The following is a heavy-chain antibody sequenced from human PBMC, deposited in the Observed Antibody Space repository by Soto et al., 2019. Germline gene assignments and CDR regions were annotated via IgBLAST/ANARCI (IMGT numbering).Heavy chain of an antibody. CDR1: EFTFSTYW. V-gene: IGHV3-7*05. J-gene: IGHJ4*02. CDR2: IEQDGGEK. Sequence: EVQLVESGGRLVQPGGSLRLSCVLSEFTFSTYWMSWVRQAPGKGLEWVANIEQDGGEKNYLESVRGRFTISRDNAKKSLYLEMNSLRAEDTAVYYCAGGSGWESESWGQGTLVTVSS. CDR3: AGGSGWESES. D-gene: IGHD6-19*01.